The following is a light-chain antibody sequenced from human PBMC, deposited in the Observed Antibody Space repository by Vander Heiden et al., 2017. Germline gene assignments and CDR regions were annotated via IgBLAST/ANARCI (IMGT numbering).Light chain of an antibody. CDR3: QSEDSSGTYGV. CDR1: ALPNQY. V-gene: IGLV3-25*03. CDR2: IDR. Sequence: SYELTQPPSVSVSPGQTAMITCSGDALPNQYAYWYRQKPGQAHVRVIDIDRERPSGIPERFSGSSSGTRITSTLSGVQAEDKADDDYQSEDSSGTYGVFGGGTKLTVL. J-gene: IGLJ3*02.